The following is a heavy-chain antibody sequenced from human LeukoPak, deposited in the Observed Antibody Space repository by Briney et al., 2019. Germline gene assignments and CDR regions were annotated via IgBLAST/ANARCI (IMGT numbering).Heavy chain of an antibody. V-gene: IGHV4-34*01. J-gene: IGHJ2*01. CDR3: AGGRGYYYGSGSHLRYFDL. D-gene: IGHD3-10*01. CDR2: INHSGST. CDR1: GGSFSGYY. Sequence: PSETLSLTCAVYGGSFSGYYWSWIRQPPGKGLEWIGEINHSGSTNYNPSLKSRVTISVDTSKNQFSLKLSSVTAADTAVYYCAGGRGYYYGSGSHLRYFDLWGRGTLVTVSS.